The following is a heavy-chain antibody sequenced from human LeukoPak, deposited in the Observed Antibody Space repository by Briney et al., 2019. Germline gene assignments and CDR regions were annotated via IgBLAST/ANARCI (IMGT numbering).Heavy chain of an antibody. D-gene: IGHD3-10*01. CDR3: ARHSSVYGSGSGGFDP. V-gene: IGHV5-51*01. J-gene: IGHJ5*02. CDR1: GYRFTSYW. Sequence: GESLKISCKGSGYRFTSYWIDWVRQMPGKGLEWMWIIYPGDSDTRYSPSFQGQVTISADKSISTAYLQWSSLKASDTAMYYCARHSSVYGSGSGGFDPWGQGTLVTVSS. CDR2: IYPGDSDT.